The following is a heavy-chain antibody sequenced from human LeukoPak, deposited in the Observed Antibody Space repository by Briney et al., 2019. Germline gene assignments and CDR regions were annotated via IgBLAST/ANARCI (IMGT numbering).Heavy chain of an antibody. V-gene: IGHV4-59*01. D-gene: IGHD2-15*01. CDR2: IYSSGST. Sequence: PSETLSLTCTVSVGSISTYFWSWMRQPPGKGLEWIACIYSSGSTTYNPSLRSRVTISVDTSKNQFSLKLNSVTVADTAVYYCARGGYLKTDWFDPWGQGTLVTVSS. CDR1: VGSISTYF. CDR3: ARGGYLKTDWFDP. J-gene: IGHJ5*02.